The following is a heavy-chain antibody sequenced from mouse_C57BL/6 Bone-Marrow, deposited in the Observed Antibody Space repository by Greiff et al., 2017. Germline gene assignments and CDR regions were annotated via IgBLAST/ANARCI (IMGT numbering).Heavy chain of an antibody. CDR2: IDPENGDT. Sequence: VHVKQSGAELVRPGASVKLSCTASGFNIKDDYMHWVKQRPEQGLEWIGWIDPENGDTEYASKFQGKATITADTSSNTAYLQLSSLTSEDTAVYYCTTRGGSSGYPWFAYWGQGTLVTVSA. CDR1: GFNIKDDY. V-gene: IGHV14-4*01. J-gene: IGHJ3*01. CDR3: TTRGGSSGYPWFAY. D-gene: IGHD3-2*02.